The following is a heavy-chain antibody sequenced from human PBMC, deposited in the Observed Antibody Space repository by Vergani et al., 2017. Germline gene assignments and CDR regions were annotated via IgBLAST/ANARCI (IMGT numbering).Heavy chain of an antibody. J-gene: IGHJ5*02. V-gene: IGHV4-30-4*01. D-gene: IGHD3-10*01. Sequence: QVQLQESGPGLVKPSQTLSLTCTVSGGSISSGDYYWSWIRQPPGKGLEWIGYIYYSGSTNYNPSLKSRVTMSVDTSKNQFSLKLSSVTAADTAVYYCARDNGSGSYYGDNWFDPWGQGTLVTVSS. CDR3: ARDNGSGSYYGDNWFDP. CDR1: GGSISSGDYY. CDR2: IYYSGST.